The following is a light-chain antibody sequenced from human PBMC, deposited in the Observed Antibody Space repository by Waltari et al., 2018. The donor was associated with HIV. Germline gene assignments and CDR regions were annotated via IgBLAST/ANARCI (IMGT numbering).Light chain of an antibody. CDR3: QSYDTSRDGFYV. V-gene: IGLV1-40*01. CDR1: SSNIGSNSV. Sequence: QSVPTQPPSVSGAPGQTVTISCSGGSSNIGSNSVVHWYQQLPGTAPKLLIFGDYNRPSGVPDRFSGSKSGTSASLAITGLQPEDEPDYYCQSYDTSRDGFYVFGTGTKVTVL. CDR2: GDY. J-gene: IGLJ1*01.